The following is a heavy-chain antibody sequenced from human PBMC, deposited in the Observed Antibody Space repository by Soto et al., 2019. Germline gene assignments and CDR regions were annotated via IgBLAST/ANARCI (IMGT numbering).Heavy chain of an antibody. CDR2: INAGNGNT. V-gene: IGHV1-3*01. Sequence: EASVKVSCKASGFVSTNHNFHWVRQAPGQSLEWMGRINAGNGNTQYSQNFQGRITFTTDPSASTAFIELTNLRFEDRAIYFCASDYGSNWRLWGQGTMVTVSS. CDR1: GFVSTNHN. CDR3: ASDYGSNWRL. D-gene: IGHD6-19*01. J-gene: IGHJ4*02.